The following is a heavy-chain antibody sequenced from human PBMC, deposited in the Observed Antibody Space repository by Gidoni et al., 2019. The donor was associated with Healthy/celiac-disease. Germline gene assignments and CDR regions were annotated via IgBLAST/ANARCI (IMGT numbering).Heavy chain of an antibody. CDR2: ISSSSSNI. CDR1: GFTFSSYT. CDR3: ARDSPRVDIAESYYYYYMDV. D-gene: IGHD6-13*01. V-gene: IGHV3-48*02. Sequence: EVQLVESGGGLVQPGGSLRLSCAASGFTFSSYTMNWVRQAPGKGLEWVSYISSSSSNIYYADSVKGRFTISRDNAKNSLYLQMNSLRDEDTAVYYCARDSPRVDIAESYYYYYMDVWGKGTTVTVSS. J-gene: IGHJ6*03.